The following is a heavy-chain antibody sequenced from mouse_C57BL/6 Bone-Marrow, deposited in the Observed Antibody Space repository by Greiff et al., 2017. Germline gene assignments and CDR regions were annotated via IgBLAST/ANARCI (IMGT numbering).Heavy chain of an antibody. V-gene: IGHV1-69*01. Sequence: QVQLQQPGAELVLPGASVKLSCKASGYTFTSYWMHWVKQRPGQGLEWIGDIDPSDSYTNSNNKFKGKSTLTVAISSSTACLQLSSLTSEDSAVYYCARGGYDDDYYYFDYWGQGTTLTVSS. J-gene: IGHJ2*01. D-gene: IGHD2-4*01. CDR3: ARGGYDDDYYYFDY. CDR1: GYTFTSYW. CDR2: IDPSDSYT.